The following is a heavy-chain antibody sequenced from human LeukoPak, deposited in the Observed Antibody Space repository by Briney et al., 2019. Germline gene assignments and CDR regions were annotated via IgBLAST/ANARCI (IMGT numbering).Heavy chain of an antibody. Sequence: SETLSLTCAVYGGSFSGYYWSWIRQPAGKGLEWIGRIYTSGSTNYNPSLKSRVTMSVDTSKNQFSLKLSSVTAADTAVYYCARTTVTSPFDYWGQGTLVTVSS. D-gene: IGHD4-17*01. CDR1: GGSFSGYY. J-gene: IGHJ4*02. V-gene: IGHV4-59*10. CDR3: ARTTVTSPFDY. CDR2: IYTSGST.